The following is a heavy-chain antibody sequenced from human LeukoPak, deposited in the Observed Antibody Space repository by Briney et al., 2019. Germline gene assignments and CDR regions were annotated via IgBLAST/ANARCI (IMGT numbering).Heavy chain of an antibody. J-gene: IGHJ3*02. CDR3: AKDNTARDAFDI. CDR2: INSDGSST. D-gene: IGHD5-18*01. Sequence: GGSLRLSCAASGFTFSSYWMHWVRQAPGKGLVWVSRINSDGSSTSYADSVKGRFTISRDNAKNTLYLQMNSLRAEDTAVYYCAKDNTARDAFDIWVQGTMVTVSS. CDR1: GFTFSSYW. V-gene: IGHV3-74*01.